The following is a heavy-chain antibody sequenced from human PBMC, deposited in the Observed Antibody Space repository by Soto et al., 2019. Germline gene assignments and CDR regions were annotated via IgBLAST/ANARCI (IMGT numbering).Heavy chain of an antibody. CDR2: IKQDGSEK. J-gene: IGHJ3*02. CDR1: GFTFSSYW. Sequence: GGSLRLSCAASGFTFSSYWMSWVRQAPGKGLEWVANIKQDGSEKYYVDSVKGRFTISRDNAKNSLYLQMNSLRAEDTAVYYCARYTAMVTDAFDIWGQGTMVTVSS. CDR3: ARYTAMVTDAFDI. D-gene: IGHD5-18*01. V-gene: IGHV3-7*05.